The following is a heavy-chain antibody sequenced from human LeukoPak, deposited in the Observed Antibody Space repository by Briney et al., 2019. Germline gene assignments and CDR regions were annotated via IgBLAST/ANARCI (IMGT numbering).Heavy chain of an antibody. CDR2: IYYRVTS. V-gene: IGHV4-59*01. J-gene: IGHJ4*02. Sequence: SETLSLTCTVSGDSINTYYWSWIRQPPGKGLEWIGYIYYRVTSDYNPSLKSRVTMSVDMSTSPISLKWSSVTAADTAVYYCARAVGGDGSGSLWGPGTLVTVSS. CDR1: GDSINTYY. CDR3: ARAVGGDGSGSL. D-gene: IGHD3-10*01.